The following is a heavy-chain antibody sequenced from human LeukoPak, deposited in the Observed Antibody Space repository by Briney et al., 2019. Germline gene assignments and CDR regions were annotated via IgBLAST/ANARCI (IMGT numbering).Heavy chain of an antibody. CDR2: LRYDGNNK. D-gene: IGHD6-19*01. CDR3: AKDEAAVAGTFDY. CDR1: DLTFSTYG. Sequence: GGSLRLSCAASDLTFSTYGMHWVRQAPGKGLEWVAFLRYDGNNKYYADSVKGRFTISRDSSKNTVYPQMNSLRAEDTALYYCAKDEAAVAGTFDYWGQGTLVIVSS. V-gene: IGHV3-30*02. J-gene: IGHJ4*02.